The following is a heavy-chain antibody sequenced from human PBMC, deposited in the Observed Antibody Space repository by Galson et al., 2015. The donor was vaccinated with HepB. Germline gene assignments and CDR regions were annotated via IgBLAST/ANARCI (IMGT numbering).Heavy chain of an antibody. CDR2: ISAYNGNT. CDR3: ARDSLWGAAMAVYYYYGMDV. J-gene: IGHJ6*02. Sequence: CKASGYTFTSYGISWVRQAPGQGLEWMGWISAYNGNTNYAQKLQGRVTMTTDTSTSTAYMELRSLRSDDTAVYYCARDSLWGAAMAVYYYYGMDVWGQGTTVTVSS. V-gene: IGHV1-18*04. D-gene: IGHD5-18*01. CDR1: GYTFTSYG.